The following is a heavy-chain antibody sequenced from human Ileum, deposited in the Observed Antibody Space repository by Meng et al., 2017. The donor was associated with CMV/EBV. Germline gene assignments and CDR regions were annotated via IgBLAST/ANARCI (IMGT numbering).Heavy chain of an antibody. CDR3: AKANSGWSNYFDY. CDR2: ISSNGDTT. D-gene: IGHD6-19*01. V-gene: IGHV3-23*01. Sequence: CAASGFTFSTSCISWVRQAPGQGLEWVSGISSNGDTTYYVDSVKGRFTVSRDNSKNTLYLQMNSLSVDDTAVYYCAKANSGWSNYFDYWGQGILVTVSS. CDR1: GFTFSTSC. J-gene: IGHJ4*02.